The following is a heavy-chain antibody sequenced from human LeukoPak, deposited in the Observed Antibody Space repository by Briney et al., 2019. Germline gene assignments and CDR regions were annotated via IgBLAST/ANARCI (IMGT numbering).Heavy chain of an antibody. D-gene: IGHD1-26*01. CDR2: IKQDGHEK. CDR1: GIALNTND. CDR3: ARASGNSGTYYGYHYFYMDV. V-gene: IGHV3-7*01. J-gene: IGHJ6*03. Sequence: GGSLRLSCAASGIALNTNDMNWVRQAPGKGLEWVANIKQDGHEKYYADSLKGRFTISRDNAKKSLYLQMNSLRAEDTAVYFCARASGNSGTYYGYHYFYMDVWGKGTAVTVSS.